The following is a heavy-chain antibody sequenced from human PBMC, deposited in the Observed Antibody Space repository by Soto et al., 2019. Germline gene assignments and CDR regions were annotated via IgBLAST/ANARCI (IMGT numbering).Heavy chain of an antibody. CDR1: GFSLTTSGVG. CDR2: IFWDDDK. Sequence: QITLNESGPTVVKPAETLTLTCTFSGFSLTTSGVGVGWIRQFPGKAPEWLGLIFWDDDKRYSASLKSRLTITKDTSKNQVVLTLASVDPADTATYYCAHRILRTVFGLVTTTAIYFAFLGQGTLVVVSS. CDR3: AHRILRTVFGLVTTTAIYFAF. J-gene: IGHJ4*02. D-gene: IGHD3-3*01. V-gene: IGHV2-5*02.